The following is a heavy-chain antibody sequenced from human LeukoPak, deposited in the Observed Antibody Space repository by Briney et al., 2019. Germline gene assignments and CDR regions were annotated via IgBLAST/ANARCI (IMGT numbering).Heavy chain of an antibody. Sequence: GASVKVSCKASGGTFSSYAISWVRQAPGQGLEWMGGIIPIFGTANYAQKFQGRVTITTDESTSTAYMELSSLRSEDTAVYHCARGHSSSWYDKFDYWGQGTLVTVSS. J-gene: IGHJ4*02. CDR3: ARGHSSSWYDKFDY. CDR1: GGTFSSYA. CDR2: IIPIFGTA. V-gene: IGHV1-69*05. D-gene: IGHD6-13*01.